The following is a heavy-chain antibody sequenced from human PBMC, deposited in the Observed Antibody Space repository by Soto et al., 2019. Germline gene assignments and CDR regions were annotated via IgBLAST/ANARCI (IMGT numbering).Heavy chain of an antibody. Sequence: PGESLKISCKGAGYSFTSYWISWVRQMPGKGLEWMGRIDPSDSYTNYSPSFQGHVTISADKSISTAYLQWSSLKASDTAMYYCARERGYSTSSFDPWGQGTLVTSPQ. V-gene: IGHV5-10-1*01. CDR3: ARERGYSTSSFDP. J-gene: IGHJ5*02. CDR1: GYSFTSYW. CDR2: IDPSDSYT. D-gene: IGHD6-13*01.